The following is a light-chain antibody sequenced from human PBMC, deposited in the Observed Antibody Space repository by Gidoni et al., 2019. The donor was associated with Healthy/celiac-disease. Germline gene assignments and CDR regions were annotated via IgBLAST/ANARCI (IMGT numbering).Light chain of an antibody. CDR2: GAS. V-gene: IGKV3-20*01. CDR1: QSVSSSY. CDR3: QQYGSLWT. Sequence: DIVLTQSPGTLSLSPGERATLSCRASQSVSSSYLAWYQQKPGQAPRLLIYGASSRATGIPDRFSGSGSGTDFTLTISRLEPEDFAVYYCQQYGSLWTFXHXTKVEIK. J-gene: IGKJ1*01.